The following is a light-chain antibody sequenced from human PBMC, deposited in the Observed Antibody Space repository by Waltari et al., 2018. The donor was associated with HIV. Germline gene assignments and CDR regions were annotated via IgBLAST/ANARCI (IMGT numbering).Light chain of an antibody. CDR3: HSYDGSNWV. CDR1: SGSIARNY. CDR2: EDS. J-gene: IGLJ3*02. V-gene: IGLV6-57*02. Sequence: KFMLTQPHSVSESPGKTVTISCTGSSGSIARNYVQWYRQRPGSAPTTVIYEDSKRPSGVPDLFSGSIASSSNSASRTISGLRTEDEAHYYCHSYDGSNWVFGGGTKLTVL.